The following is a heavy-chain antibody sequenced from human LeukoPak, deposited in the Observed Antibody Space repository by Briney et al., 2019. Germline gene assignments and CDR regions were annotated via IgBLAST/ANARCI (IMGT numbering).Heavy chain of an antibody. V-gene: IGHV1-18*01. J-gene: IGHJ6*03. CDR3: ARAGWYYYMDV. Sequence: GASGKVSCKASGYTFSNYVLTWGRQAPGPGLEWMGRISGYNGNTNYAQKFQGRVTMTTDTSTNTAYMEVRSLRSDDTAVYYCARAGWYYYMDVWGKGTTVTVSS. CDR1: GYTFSNYV. CDR2: ISGYNGNT.